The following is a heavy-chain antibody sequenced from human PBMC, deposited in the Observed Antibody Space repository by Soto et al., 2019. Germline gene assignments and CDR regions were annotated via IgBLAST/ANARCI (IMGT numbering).Heavy chain of an antibody. V-gene: IGHV3-74*01. CDR2: INSDGSST. CDR1: GFTFSSYW. J-gene: IGHJ4*02. CDR3: ARVSYDILTGPYDY. Sequence: PGGSLRLSCAASGFTFSSYWMHWVRQVPGKGLVWVSRINSDGSSTNYADSVKGRFTISRDNAKNTLYLQMNSLRAEDTAVYYCARVSYDILTGPYDYWGQGTLVTVSS. D-gene: IGHD3-9*01.